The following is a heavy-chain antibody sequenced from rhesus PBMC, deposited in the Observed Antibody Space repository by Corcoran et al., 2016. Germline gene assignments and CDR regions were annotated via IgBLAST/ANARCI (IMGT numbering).Heavy chain of an antibody. Sequence: EVQLVESGGGLAKPGGSLRLSCAASGFTFSSYAMHWVRQAPGKGVEWVSAISSGGSKYTADSVQGPFPITRDNYKDTLSLQKNSLRAEDTAVYYCAKEQDDNFWSGYPGYWGQGVLVTVSS. J-gene: IGHJ4*01. D-gene: IGHD3-3*01. CDR2: ISSGGSK. CDR3: AKEQDDNFWSGYPGY. V-gene: IGHV3-103*01. CDR1: GFTFSSYA.